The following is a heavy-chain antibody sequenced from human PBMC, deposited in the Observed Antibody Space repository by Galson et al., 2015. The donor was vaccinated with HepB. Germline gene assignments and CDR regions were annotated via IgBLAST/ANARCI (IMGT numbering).Heavy chain of an antibody. CDR1: GYTFTSYY. CDR2: INPSGGST. D-gene: IGHD3-10*01. V-gene: IGHV1-46*01. CDR3: ARGGLAMVRGATYYYYGMDV. Sequence: SVKVSCKASGYTFTSYYMHWVRQAPGQGLEWMGIINPSGGSTSYAQKFQGRVTMTRDPSTSTVYMELSSLRSEDTAVYYCARGGLAMVRGATYYYYGMDVWGQGTTVTVSS. J-gene: IGHJ6*02.